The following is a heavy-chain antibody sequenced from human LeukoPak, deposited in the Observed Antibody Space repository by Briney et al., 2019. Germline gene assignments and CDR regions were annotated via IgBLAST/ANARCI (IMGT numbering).Heavy chain of an antibody. D-gene: IGHD6-13*01. CDR3: ARDPGRQLVPDDDAFDI. CDR2: ISSGSNYI. Sequence: GGSLRVSCAASGFSFSSYWMSWVRQAPGKGLEWVSSISSGSNYIYYADSMKGRFTISRDNAKNSLYLQMNSLRGEDTAVYYCARDPGRQLVPDDDAFDIWGQGTMVTVSS. CDR1: GFSFSSYW. J-gene: IGHJ3*02. V-gene: IGHV3-21*01.